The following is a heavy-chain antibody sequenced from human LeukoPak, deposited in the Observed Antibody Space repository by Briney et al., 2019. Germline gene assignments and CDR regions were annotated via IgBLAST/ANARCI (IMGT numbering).Heavy chain of an antibody. D-gene: IGHD6-19*01. J-gene: IGHJ4*02. CDR2: IYYSGNT. Sequence: PSETLSLTCSLSGGSISSSSYYWAWIRQPPGKGLEWIGSIYYSGNTYYSPSLKSRVTIFVDTSKNEFSLKLSSVTAADTAVYYCASYGATRGWSDYWGQGTLVTVSS. CDR3: ASYGATRGWSDY. CDR1: GGSISSSSYY. V-gene: IGHV4-39*07.